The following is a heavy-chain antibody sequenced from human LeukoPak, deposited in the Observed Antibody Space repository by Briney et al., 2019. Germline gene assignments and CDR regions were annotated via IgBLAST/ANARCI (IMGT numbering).Heavy chain of an antibody. D-gene: IGHD3-9*01. V-gene: IGHV3-21*01. CDR3: ARAADRYLDY. CDR2: ISSSSSYI. CDR1: GFTFSSYS. Sequence: GGSLRLSCAASGFTFSSYSMNWVRQAPGQGLEWVSSISSSSSYIYYADSVNGRFTISRDNAKNSLYLQMNSQRAEDTAVYYCARAADRYLDYWGQGTLVTVSS. J-gene: IGHJ4*02.